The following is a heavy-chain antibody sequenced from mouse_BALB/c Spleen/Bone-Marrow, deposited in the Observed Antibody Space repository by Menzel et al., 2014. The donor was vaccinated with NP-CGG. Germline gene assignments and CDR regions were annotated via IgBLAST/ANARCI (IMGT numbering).Heavy chain of an antibody. Sequence: EVKLVESGGGLVQPGGPLRLSCAPSGFTFTDYYMNWVRQPPGKALEWLGFIRNKANGYTTEYSASVKGRFTISRDNSQNILYLQMNTLRAEDSATYYCARDKGRVFFDYWGQGTTLTVSS. V-gene: IGHV7-3*02. CDR3: ARDKGRVFFDY. CDR1: GFTFTDYY. CDR2: IRNKANGYTT. J-gene: IGHJ2*01.